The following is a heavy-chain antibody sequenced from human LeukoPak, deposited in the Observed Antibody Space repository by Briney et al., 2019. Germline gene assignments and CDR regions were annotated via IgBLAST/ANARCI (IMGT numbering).Heavy chain of an antibody. CDR2: ISRTGSYI. D-gene: IGHD2-15*01. CDR3: ARVLETDCRGGSCYSGVDY. Sequence: GGSLRLSCAASGFTLRSYDMSWVRQAPGRGLEWVSSISRTGSYIYYADSVKGRFTISRDNAQNSLYLQMNSLRVEDTAVYYCARVLETDCRGGSCYSGVDYWGQGTLVTVSS. CDR1: GFTLRSYD. J-gene: IGHJ4*02. V-gene: IGHV3-21*01.